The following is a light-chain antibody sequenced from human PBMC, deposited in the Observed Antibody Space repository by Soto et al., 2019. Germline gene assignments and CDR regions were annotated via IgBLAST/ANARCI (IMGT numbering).Light chain of an antibody. V-gene: IGKV1-12*02. Sequence: DIQLTQSPSSVSASVGDRVTVTCRASQGISNWLAWYQQKPGKAPKPLISAASSLQSGVPSRFSGSGSGTDFTLIISSLQPEDFATYYCQQANSFPWTFGQGTKVEIK. J-gene: IGKJ1*01. CDR2: AAS. CDR3: QQANSFPWT. CDR1: QGISNW.